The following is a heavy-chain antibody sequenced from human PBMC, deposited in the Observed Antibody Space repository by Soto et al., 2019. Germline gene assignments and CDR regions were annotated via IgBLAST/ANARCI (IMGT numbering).Heavy chain of an antibody. D-gene: IGHD6-13*01. Sequence: QVQLVESGGGVVQPGRSLRLSCAASGITFSSYAMHWVRQAPGKGLEWVAVVLYDGSEKYYADSVKGRFTISSDNSKNTLYLQMNSLRAEDTAAYYCAREIARIFAFDIWGQGTMVTVSS. CDR3: AREIARIFAFDI. CDR1: GITFSSYA. V-gene: IGHV3-30-3*01. J-gene: IGHJ3*02. CDR2: VLYDGSEK.